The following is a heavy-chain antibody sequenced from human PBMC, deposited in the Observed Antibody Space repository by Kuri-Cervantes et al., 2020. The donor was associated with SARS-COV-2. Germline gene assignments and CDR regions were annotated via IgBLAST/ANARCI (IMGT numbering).Heavy chain of an antibody. D-gene: IGHD3-3*01. CDR1: GGSISSSSYY. CDR3: ARAGIFGVVIAYYYYYMDV. J-gene: IGHJ6*03. CDR2: IYYSGST. Sequence: SETLSLTCTVSGGSISSSSYYWGWIRQPPGKGLEWIGSIYYSGSTNYNPSLKGRVTISVDTSKNQFSLKLSSVTAADTAVYYCARAGIFGVVIAYYYYYMDVWGKGTTVTVSS. V-gene: IGHV4-39*07.